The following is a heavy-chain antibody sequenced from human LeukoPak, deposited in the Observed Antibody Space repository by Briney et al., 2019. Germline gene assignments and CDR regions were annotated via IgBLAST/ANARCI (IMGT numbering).Heavy chain of an antibody. J-gene: IGHJ2*01. CDR2: IYAGDSDT. CDR3: ARPIGDSRYFYLDL. V-gene: IGHV5-51*01. D-gene: IGHD4-17*01. Sequence: KHGESLKISCKGSGYNFANYWVGWVRQMPGKDLEWMGIIYAGDSDTSYSPSFQGQVTISVDKSVSTAYLQWSSLEASDTAMYYCARPIGDSRYFYLDLWGRGTLVTVSS. CDR1: GYNFANYW.